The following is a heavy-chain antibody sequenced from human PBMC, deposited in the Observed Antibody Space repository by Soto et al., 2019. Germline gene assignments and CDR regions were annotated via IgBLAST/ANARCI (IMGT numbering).Heavy chain of an antibody. CDR2: ISSSSSTI. J-gene: IGHJ4*02. D-gene: IGHD6-13*01. CDR1: GFTFSSYS. Sequence: EVQLVESGGGLVQPGGSLRLSCAASGFTFSSYSMNWVGQAPGKGLEWVSYISSSSSTIYYADSVKGRFTISRDNAKNSLYLQMNSLRAEDTAVYYCAREVSSSWSPDLFDYWGQGTLVTVSS. CDR3: AREVSSSWSPDLFDY. V-gene: IGHV3-48*01.